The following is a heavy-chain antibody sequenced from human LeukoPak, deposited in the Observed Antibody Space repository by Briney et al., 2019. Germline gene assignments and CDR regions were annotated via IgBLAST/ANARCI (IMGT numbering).Heavy chain of an antibody. Sequence: GASVKVSCKASGYTFTGYYMHWVRQAPGQGLEWMGWINPNSGGTNYAQKFQGRVTMTRDTSISTAYMELSRLRSDDTAVYYCARRPRRSWGSFDYWGQGTLVTVSS. D-gene: IGHD6-13*01. CDR1: GYTFTGYY. CDR3: ARRPRRSWGSFDY. J-gene: IGHJ4*02. CDR2: INPNSGGT. V-gene: IGHV1-2*02.